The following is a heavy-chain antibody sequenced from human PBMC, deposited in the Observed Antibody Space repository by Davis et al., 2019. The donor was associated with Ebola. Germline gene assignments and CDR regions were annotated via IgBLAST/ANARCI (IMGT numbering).Heavy chain of an antibody. CDR1: GFTFSSYG. V-gene: IGHV3-30*02. CDR2: IRYDGSNK. J-gene: IGHJ6*02. CDR3: ARDIGYSDGWPDYYYYGMDV. Sequence: GGSLRLSCAASGFTFSSYGMHWVRQAPGKGLEWVAFIRYDGSNKYYADSVKGRFTISRDNSKNTLNLQMNSLRAEDTAVYYCARDIGYSDGWPDYYYYGMDVWGQGTTVTVSS. D-gene: IGHD6-19*01.